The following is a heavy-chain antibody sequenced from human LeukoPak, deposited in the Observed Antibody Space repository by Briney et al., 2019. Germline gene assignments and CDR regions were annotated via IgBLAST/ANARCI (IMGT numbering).Heavy chain of an antibody. D-gene: IGHD4-17*01. J-gene: IGHJ3*02. CDR3: AKDETTVTTSAFDI. CDR2: IRYDGSNK. V-gene: IGHV3-30*02. CDR1: GFTFSSYG. Sequence: GGSLRLSCAASGFTFSSYGMHWVRQAPGKGLEWVAFIRYDGSNKYYADSVKGRFTISSDNSKNTLYLQMNSLRAEDTAVYYCAKDETTVTTSAFDIWGQGTMVTVSS.